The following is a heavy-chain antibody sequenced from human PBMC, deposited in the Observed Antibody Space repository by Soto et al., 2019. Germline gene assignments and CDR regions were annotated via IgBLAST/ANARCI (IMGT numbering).Heavy chain of an antibody. D-gene: IGHD2-2*01. CDR1: GYTFTSYA. J-gene: IGHJ3*02. CDR3: ATAIADDAFDI. V-gene: IGHV1-3*01. Sequence: GASVKVSCKASGYTFTSYAMHWVRQAPGQRLEWMGWINAGNGNTKYSQKFQGRVTITRDTSASTAYMELSSLRSDDTAVYYCATAIADDAFDIWGRGTIVTASS. CDR2: INAGNGNT.